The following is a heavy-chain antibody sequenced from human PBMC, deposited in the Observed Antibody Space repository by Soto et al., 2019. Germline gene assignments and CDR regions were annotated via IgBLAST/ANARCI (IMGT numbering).Heavy chain of an antibody. CDR3: ARDPAAMVPYYYYGMDV. D-gene: IGHD5-18*01. CDR2: ISAYNGNT. J-gene: IGHJ6*02. Sequence: QVQLVQSGAEVKKHGASVKVSCKASGYTFTSYGISWVRQAPGQGLEWRGWISAYNGNTHYAQKFQGRVTMTTDTSTSTAYMELRSLRSDDTAVYYCARDPAAMVPYYYYGMDVWGQGTTVTVSS. CDR1: GYTFTSYG. V-gene: IGHV1-18*04.